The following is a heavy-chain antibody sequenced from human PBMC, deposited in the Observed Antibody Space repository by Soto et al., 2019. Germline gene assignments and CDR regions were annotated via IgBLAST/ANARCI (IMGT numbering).Heavy chain of an antibody. CDR1: GGSISGYY. J-gene: IGHJ4*02. Sequence: QVQLQESGPGLVKPSETLSLTCTVSGGSISGYYWSWIRHPPGKGLEWIGRIYYSGSTNYNPALERRVTISVDTSKNHCSLKLSSVTAAATAVYFRAKHYGGGEDNWGQGTLATVSS. CDR3: AKHYGGGEDN. V-gene: IGHV4-59*01. CDR2: IYYSGST. D-gene: IGHD3-16*01.